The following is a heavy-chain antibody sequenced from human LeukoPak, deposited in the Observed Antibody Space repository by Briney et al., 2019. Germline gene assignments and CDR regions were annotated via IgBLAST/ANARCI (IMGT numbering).Heavy chain of an antibody. Sequence: ASVKVSCKAAGYSFVSCYMHWVRQAPGQGLEWMAIINPSGGGTTYAQKFQGRVTVTMDTSTRTVYMDLSSLRSDDTAVYYCARGDRLPGYSAPVGDYWGQGTLVTVSS. D-gene: IGHD3-9*01. J-gene: IGHJ4*02. CDR3: ARGDRLPGYSAPVGDY. CDR1: GYSFVSCY. CDR2: INPSGGGT. V-gene: IGHV1-46*01.